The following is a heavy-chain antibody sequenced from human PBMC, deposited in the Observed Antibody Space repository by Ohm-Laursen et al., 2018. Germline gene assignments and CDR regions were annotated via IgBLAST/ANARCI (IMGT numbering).Heavy chain of an antibody. D-gene: IGHD3-10*01. CDR3: ARDRAMWSGESHFDY. CDR2: IKQDGSEK. V-gene: IGHV3-7*01. Sequence: GSLRLSCTASGFTFSSYWMSWVRQAPGKGLEWVANIKQDGSEKYYVDSVKGRFTISRDNAKNSLYLQMNSLRAEDRAVYYCARDRAMWSGESHFDYWGQGTLVTVSS. CDR1: GFTFSSYW. J-gene: IGHJ4*02.